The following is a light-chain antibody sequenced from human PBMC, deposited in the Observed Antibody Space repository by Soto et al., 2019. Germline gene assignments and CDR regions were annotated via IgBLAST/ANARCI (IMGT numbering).Light chain of an antibody. J-gene: IGKJ2*01. Sequence: DIQMTHSPSTLSATVGDRVTITCRASQSISNWLAWYQQKPGKAPKLLIYDASSLESGVPSRFSGSGSGTEFTLTISSLQPDDFATYSCQQYNSYSLMNTFGQGNKLEIK. CDR2: DAS. CDR1: QSISNW. CDR3: QQYNSYSLMNT. V-gene: IGKV1-5*01.